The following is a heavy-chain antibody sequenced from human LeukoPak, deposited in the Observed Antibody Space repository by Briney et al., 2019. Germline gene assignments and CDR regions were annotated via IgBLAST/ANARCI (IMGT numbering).Heavy chain of an antibody. D-gene: IGHD4-23*01. J-gene: IGHJ4*02. CDR1: GGSFFGYH. CDR3: ARDPTTVITTPYYFDD. CDR2: INHRGIT. V-gene: IGHV4-34*01. Sequence: SETLSLTCAVSGGSFFGYHWNWIRQVPGKGLEWIGEINHRGITNYNPSLKSRVTVSVDTSKNQFSPRLRSVTAADTAVYYCARDPTTVITTPYYFDDWGQGTLVTVSS.